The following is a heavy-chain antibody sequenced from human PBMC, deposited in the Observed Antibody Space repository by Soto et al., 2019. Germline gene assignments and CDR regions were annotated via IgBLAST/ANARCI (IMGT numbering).Heavy chain of an antibody. J-gene: IGHJ6*03. Sequence: QVQLVQSGAEVKKPGASLKVSCKASGYTFTSYAMHWVRQAPGQRLEWMGWINAGNGKTKYSQKFQGRVTITRDTSAITAYMEVSSVRSEDTAVYYCARVPLVDSSSWIDYYCIDVWGKGTTVTVSS. V-gene: IGHV1-3*01. D-gene: IGHD6-13*01. CDR1: GYTFTSYA. CDR2: INAGNGKT. CDR3: ARVPLVDSSSWIDYYCIDV.